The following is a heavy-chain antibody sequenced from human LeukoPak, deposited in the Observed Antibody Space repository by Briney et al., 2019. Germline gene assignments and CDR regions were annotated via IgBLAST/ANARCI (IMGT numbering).Heavy chain of an antibody. CDR3: ARDAGSSLSEHPLYYFDY. CDR2: ISSSSSYI. V-gene: IGHV3-21*01. J-gene: IGHJ4*02. CDR1: GFTLRSYT. D-gene: IGHD1-26*01. Sequence: GGSLRLSCAASGFTLRSYTMKWVRQAPGEGLEWVSCISSSSSYIYYADSVKGRFTISRDNAKNSLYLQMNSLRAEDTAVYYCARDAGSSLSEHPLYYFDYWGQGNLVTVSS.